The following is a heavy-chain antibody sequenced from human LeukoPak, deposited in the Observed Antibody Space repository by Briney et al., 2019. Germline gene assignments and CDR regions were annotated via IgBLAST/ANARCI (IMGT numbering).Heavy chain of an antibody. D-gene: IGHD2-15*01. CDR1: GGSISSGDYY. Sequence: PSETLSLTCTVSGGSISSGDYYWSWIRQPPGKGLEWIGYIYYSGSTYYNPSLKSRVTMSVDTSKNQFSLKLSSVTAADTAVYYCARTYCSGGSCHFDYWGQGTLVTVSS. V-gene: IGHV4-30-4*01. J-gene: IGHJ4*02. CDR3: ARTYCSGGSCHFDY. CDR2: IYYSGST.